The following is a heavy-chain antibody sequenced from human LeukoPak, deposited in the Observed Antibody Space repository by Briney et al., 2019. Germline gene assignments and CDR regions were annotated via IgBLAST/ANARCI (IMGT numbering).Heavy chain of an antibody. D-gene: IGHD3-22*01. CDR1: GFTFSSYW. V-gene: IGHV3-74*01. CDR2: INSDGSST. J-gene: IGHJ4*02. CDR3: AKDFSVYYYDSRVLDY. Sequence: GGSLRLSCAASGFTFSSYWMHWVRQAPGKGLVWVSRINSDGSSTSYADSVKGRFTISRDNSKNTLYLQMNSLRAEDKAVYYCAKDFSVYYYDSRVLDYWGQGTLVTVSS.